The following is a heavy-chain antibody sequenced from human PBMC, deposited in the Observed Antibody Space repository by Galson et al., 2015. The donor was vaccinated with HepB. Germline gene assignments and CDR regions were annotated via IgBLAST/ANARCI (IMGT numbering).Heavy chain of an antibody. D-gene: IGHD6-19*01. V-gene: IGHV5-51*01. J-gene: IGHJ5*02. CDR3: ARRGKIAVAGHNWFDP. CDR1: GYSFTNYW. Sequence: QSGAEVKKPGESLKISCKGSGYSFTNYWIGWVRQMPGKGLEWMGIIYPGDSDTRYSPSFQGQVTLSADKSVSTAYLQWSSLKASDTAIYYCARRGKIAVAGHNWFDPWGQGTLVTVST. CDR2: IYPGDSDT.